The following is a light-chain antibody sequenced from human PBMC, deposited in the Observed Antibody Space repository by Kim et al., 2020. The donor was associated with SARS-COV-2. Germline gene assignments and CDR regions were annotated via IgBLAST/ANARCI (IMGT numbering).Light chain of an antibody. CDR2: GPS. CDR1: HSVNSNF. CDR3: QQYAGSPIT. V-gene: IGKV3-20*01. Sequence: STGESATLSCRSSHSVNSNFLCWYEQKPGQAPRLLVYGPSIRPTGIPDRFSGSGSGTDFTLTISRLETEDFAVYYCQQYAGSPITFGQGTRLEIK. J-gene: IGKJ5*01.